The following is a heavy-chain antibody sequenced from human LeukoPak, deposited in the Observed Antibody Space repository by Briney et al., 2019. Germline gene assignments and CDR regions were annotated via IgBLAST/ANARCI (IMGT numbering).Heavy chain of an antibody. D-gene: IGHD6-6*01. CDR2: INHSGST. J-gene: IGHJ5*02. CDR1: GGSFSGYY. V-gene: IGHV4-34*01. CDR3: ARHRGSSSEFDP. Sequence: SETLSLTCAVYGGSFSGYYWSWIRQPPGKGLEWIGEINHSGSTNYNPSLKSRVTISVDTSKNQFSLKLSSVTAADTAVYYCARHRGSSSEFDPWGQGTLVTISS.